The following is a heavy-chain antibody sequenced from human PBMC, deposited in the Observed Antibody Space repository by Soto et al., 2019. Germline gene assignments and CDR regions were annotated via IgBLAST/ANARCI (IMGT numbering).Heavy chain of an antibody. CDR1: GFTFSSYS. D-gene: IGHD3-22*01. J-gene: IGHJ3*02. V-gene: IGHV3-48*02. CDR2: ISSSGSTI. CDR3: ARSQHYYDTDAFDI. Sequence: WGSLRLSCAASGFTFSSYSMNWVRQAPGKGLEWVSYISSSGSTIYYADSVKGRFTISRDNAKNSLYLQMNSLRDEDTAVYYCARSQHYYDTDAFDIWGQGKMVTVSS.